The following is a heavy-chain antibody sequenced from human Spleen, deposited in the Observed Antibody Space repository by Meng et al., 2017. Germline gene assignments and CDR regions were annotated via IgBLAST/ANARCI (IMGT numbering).Heavy chain of an antibody. CDR1: GDSISRSYW. V-gene: IGHV4-4*02. Sequence: VQLQEPGPGRVKPSGTLSLTCAVSGDSISRSYWWSWVRQPPGKGLEWIGEVYHSGNTNSNPSLKSRVTMSVDKSKNQFSLQLTSVTAADTGFYYCARGSMTGAGDFEYWGQGILVTVSS. CDR3: ARGSMTGAGDFEY. CDR2: VYHSGNT. J-gene: IGHJ4*02. D-gene: IGHD6-13*01.